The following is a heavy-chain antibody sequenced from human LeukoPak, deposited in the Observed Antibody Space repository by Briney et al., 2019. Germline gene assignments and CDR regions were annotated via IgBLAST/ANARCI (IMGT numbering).Heavy chain of an antibody. CDR2: IYYSGST. J-gene: IGHJ4*02. CDR1: GGSISSGGYY. D-gene: IGHD3-10*02. CDR3: ARGRRVRGGPFGY. Sequence: SETLPLTCTVSGGSISSGGYYWSWIRQHPGKGLEWIGYIYYSGSTYYNPSLKSRVTISVDTSKNQFSLKLSSVTAADTAVYYCARGRRVRGGPFGYWGQGTLVTVSS. V-gene: IGHV4-31*03.